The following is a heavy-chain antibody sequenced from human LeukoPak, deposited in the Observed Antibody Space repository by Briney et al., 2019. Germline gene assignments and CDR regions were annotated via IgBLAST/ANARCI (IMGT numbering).Heavy chain of an antibody. CDR3: ARGGPYTIFGVVSSDY. J-gene: IGHJ4*02. D-gene: IGHD3-3*01. V-gene: IGHV3-21*01. Sequence: GGSLRLSCAASGFTFSSYSMNWVRQAPGKGLEWVSSISSSSSYIYYADSVKGRFTISGDNAKNSLYLQMNSLRAEDMAVYYCARGGPYTIFGVVSSDYWGQGTLVTVSS. CDR2: ISSSSSYI. CDR1: GFTFSSYS.